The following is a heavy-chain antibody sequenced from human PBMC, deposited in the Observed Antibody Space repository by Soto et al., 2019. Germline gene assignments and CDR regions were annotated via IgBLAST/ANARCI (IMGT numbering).Heavy chain of an antibody. Sequence: QLQLQESGPGLVKPSETLSLTCTVSGASISLYEYHCVWIRQPPGKGLEWIGSVKSSGTYYNPSLRRRITVSVDTSNHQFSLNLRSVTAADTATYYCVRLGDSWGQGALVTVSS. D-gene: IGHD3-10*01. J-gene: IGHJ4*02. CDR3: VRLGDS. CDR2: VKSSGT. V-gene: IGHV4-39*01. CDR1: GASISLYEYH.